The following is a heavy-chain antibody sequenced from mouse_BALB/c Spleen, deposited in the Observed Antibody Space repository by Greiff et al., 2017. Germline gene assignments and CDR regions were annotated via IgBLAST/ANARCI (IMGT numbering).Heavy chain of an antibody. V-gene: IGHV1-5*01. CDR2: IYPGNSDT. Sequence: EVQLQQSGPVLARPGASVKMSCKASGYSFTSYWMHWVKQRPGQGLEWIGAIYPGNSDTSYNQKFKGKAKLTAVTSASTAYMELSSLTNEDSAVYYCTGGLYSYEDDYAMDYWGQGTSVTVSS. CDR3: TGGLYSYEDDYAMDY. J-gene: IGHJ4*01. D-gene: IGHD2-12*01. CDR1: GYSFTSYW.